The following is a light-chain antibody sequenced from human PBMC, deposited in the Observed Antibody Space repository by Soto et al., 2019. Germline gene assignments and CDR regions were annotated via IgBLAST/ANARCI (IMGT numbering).Light chain of an antibody. J-gene: IGLJ3*02. Sequence: NFMLTQPHSVSESPGKTITISCTRSSGSIASNYVQWYQQCPGSSPTTVIYADNQRPSGVPDRFSGSIDRSSNSASLTISGLKTEDEADYYCQSYDSRNPWVFGGGTKLTVL. V-gene: IGLV6-57*01. CDR1: SGSIASNY. CDR2: ADN. CDR3: QSYDSRNPWV.